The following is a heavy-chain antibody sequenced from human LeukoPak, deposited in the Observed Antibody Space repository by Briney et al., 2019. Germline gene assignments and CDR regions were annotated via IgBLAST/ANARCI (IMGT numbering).Heavy chain of an antibody. CDR1: GFTFSSYA. CDR2: ISYDGSNK. CDR3: ARDGSSSWYSLDY. D-gene: IGHD6-13*01. V-gene: IGHV3-30*14. J-gene: IGHJ4*02. Sequence: GGSLRLSCAASGFTFSSYAMHWVRQAPGKGLEWVAVISYDGSNKYYADSVKGRFTISRDNSKNTLYLQMNSLRAEDTAVYYCARDGSSSWYSLDYWGQGTLVTVSS.